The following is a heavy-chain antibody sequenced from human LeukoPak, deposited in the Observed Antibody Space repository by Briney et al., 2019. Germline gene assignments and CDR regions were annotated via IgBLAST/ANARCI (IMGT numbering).Heavy chain of an antibody. CDR2: ISGSSSYI. V-gene: IGHV3-21*01. J-gene: IGHJ6*03. CDR3: ARDQGYYYMDV. Sequence: GGSLRLSCAASGFTFSSYSMNWVRQAPGKGLEWVSSISGSSSYIYYADSVKGRFTISRDNAKNSLYLQMNSLRAEDTAVYYCARDQGYYYMDVWGKGTTVTVSS. CDR1: GFTFSSYS.